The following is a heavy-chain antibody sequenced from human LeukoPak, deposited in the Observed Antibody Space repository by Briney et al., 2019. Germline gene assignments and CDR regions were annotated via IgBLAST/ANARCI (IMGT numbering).Heavy chain of an antibody. Sequence: PSETLSLTCAVSGYSISSGYYWGWIRQPPGKGLEWIGSIYHSGSTYYNPSLKSRVTISVDTSKNQFSLKLSPVTAADTAVYYCARVPTYYDFWSGYYRDNWFDPWGQGTLVTVSS. CDR2: IYHSGST. D-gene: IGHD3-3*01. CDR3: ARVPTYYDFWSGYYRDNWFDP. CDR1: GYSISSGYY. J-gene: IGHJ5*02. V-gene: IGHV4-38-2*01.